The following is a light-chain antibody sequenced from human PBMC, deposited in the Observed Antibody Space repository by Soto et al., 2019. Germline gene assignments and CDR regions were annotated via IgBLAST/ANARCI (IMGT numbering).Light chain of an antibody. CDR3: LQYDSYSWT. CDR1: QTVSSN. CDR2: DAS. Sequence: EIVMTQSPATLSVSPGERATLSCRASQTVSSNLAWYQQKPGQAPRLLIYDASTRATGIPVRFRGSGSGTEFTLTISSLQPDDVATYYCLQYDSYSWTFGQGTKV. V-gene: IGKV3-15*01. J-gene: IGKJ1*01.